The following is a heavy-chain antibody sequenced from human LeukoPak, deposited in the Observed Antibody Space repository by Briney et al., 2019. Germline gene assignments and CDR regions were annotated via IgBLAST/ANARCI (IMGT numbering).Heavy chain of an antibody. D-gene: IGHD3-9*01. CDR2: TGVYNGDT. CDR1: GDMFNLYG. CDR3: LRNQYGNVMTGFDE. J-gene: IGHJ4*02. V-gene: IGHV1-18*01. Sequence: SVNVSCKLSGDMFNLYGISWERRAPGPGLGGRAWTGVYNGDTTYRQNFQGRVTVTTDTSPRTVYLELRCLRHEDPAVAACLRNQYGNVMTGFDEWGQGTLVTVSS.